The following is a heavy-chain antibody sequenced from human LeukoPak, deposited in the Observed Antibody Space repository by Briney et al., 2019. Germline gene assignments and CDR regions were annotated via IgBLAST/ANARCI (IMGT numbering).Heavy chain of an antibody. Sequence: GGSLRLSCAASGFTFSNYAMNWVRQAPGKGLEWVSSLSGPGGGTSYADSVRGRFTISRDNSKNTLYLQMNSLRAEDTAVYYCAKDLQSSGLLISGYYFDYWGQGTLVTVSS. CDR2: LSGPGGGT. V-gene: IGHV3-23*01. CDR1: GFTFSNYA. J-gene: IGHJ4*02. CDR3: AKDLQSSGLLISGYYFDY. D-gene: IGHD3-22*01.